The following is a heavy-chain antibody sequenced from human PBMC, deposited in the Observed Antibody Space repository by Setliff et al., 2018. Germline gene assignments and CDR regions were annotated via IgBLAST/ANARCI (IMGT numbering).Heavy chain of an antibody. Sequence: PGESLKISCAASGFTSSMYGVHWVRQAPGKGLEWVAYIRHDGSNENYADSVKGRFTISRDNSRNTLFLQMNSLRAEDTGVYYCARDPDLGRWYSSGGFDPWGQGTLVTVSS. V-gene: IGHV3-30*02. D-gene: IGHD6-19*01. J-gene: IGHJ5*02. CDR3: ARDPDLGRWYSSGGFDP. CDR1: GFTSSMYG. CDR2: IRHDGSNE.